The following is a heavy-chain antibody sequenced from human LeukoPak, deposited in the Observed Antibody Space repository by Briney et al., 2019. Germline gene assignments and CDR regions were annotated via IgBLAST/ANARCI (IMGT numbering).Heavy chain of an antibody. CDR2: IVVGSGNT. J-gene: IGHJ4*02. D-gene: IGHD3-16*01. CDR1: GFTFTSSA. V-gene: IGHV1-58*01. Sequence: SVKVSCKASGFTFTSSAVQWVRQARGQRLEWIGWIVVGSGNTNYAQKFQERVTITGDMSTSTAYMELSSLRSEDTAVYYCAAGPPPARSPGLWGQGTLVTVSS. CDR3: AAGPPPARSPGL.